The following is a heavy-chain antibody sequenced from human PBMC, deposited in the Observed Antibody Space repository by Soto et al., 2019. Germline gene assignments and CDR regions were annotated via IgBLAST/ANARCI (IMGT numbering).Heavy chain of an antibody. CDR1: GGSISSSNW. Sequence: PSETLSLTCAVSGGSISSSNWWSWVRQPPGKGLEWIGEIYHSGSTNYNPSLKSRVTISVDKSKNQFSLKLSSVTAADTAVYYCVRGYYYDNRAGLPGEWGPGTLVTVSS. V-gene: IGHV4-4*02. CDR3: VRGYYYDNRAGLPGE. CDR2: IYHSGST. D-gene: IGHD3-22*01. J-gene: IGHJ4*01.